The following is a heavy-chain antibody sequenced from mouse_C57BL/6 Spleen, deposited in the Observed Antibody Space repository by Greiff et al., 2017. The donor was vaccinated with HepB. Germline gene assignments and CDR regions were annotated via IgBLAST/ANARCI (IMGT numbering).Heavy chain of an antibody. Sequence: VQLQQSGPELVKPGASVKISCKASGYAFSSSWMNWVKQRPGKGLEWIGRIYPGDGDTNYNGKFKGKATLTADKSSSTAYMQLSSLTSEDSAVYFCARRGLYYGSSFDYWGQGTTLTVSS. J-gene: IGHJ2*01. CDR2: IYPGDGDT. CDR1: GYAFSSSW. CDR3: ARRGLYYGSSFDY. D-gene: IGHD1-1*01. V-gene: IGHV1-82*01.